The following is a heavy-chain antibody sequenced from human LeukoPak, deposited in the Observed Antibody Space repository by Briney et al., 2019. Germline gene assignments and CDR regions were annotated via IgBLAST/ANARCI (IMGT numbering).Heavy chain of an antibody. V-gene: IGHV4-31*03. D-gene: IGHD4-17*01. J-gene: IGHJ4*02. CDR1: GGSISSGGYY. Sequence: SETLSLTCTVSGGSISSGGYYWSWIRQHPGKGLEWIGYIYYSGSTYYNPSLKSRVTISVDTSKNQFSLKLSSVTAADTAVYYCARADDYGDYQVDYWGQGTLVTVSS. CDR2: IYYSGST. CDR3: ARADDYGDYQVDY.